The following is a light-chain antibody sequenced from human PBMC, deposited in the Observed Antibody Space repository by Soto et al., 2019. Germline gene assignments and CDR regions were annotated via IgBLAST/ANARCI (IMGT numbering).Light chain of an antibody. CDR2: GAS. CDR1: QTVTRNY. J-gene: IGKJ1*01. V-gene: IGKV3-20*01. CDR3: QQYGSSPPFT. Sequence: EIVLTQSPGTLSLSPGERATLSCRASQTVTRNYLAWHQQKPGQAPRLLIYGASSRATGIPDRFGGSGSGTDFTLTISRLEPEDFAVYYCQQYGSSPPFTFGQGTKVDI.